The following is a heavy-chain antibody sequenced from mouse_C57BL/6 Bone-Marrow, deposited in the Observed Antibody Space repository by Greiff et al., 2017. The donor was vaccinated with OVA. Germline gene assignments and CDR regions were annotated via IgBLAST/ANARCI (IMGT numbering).Heavy chain of an antibody. Sequence: EVKLMESGGGLVKPGGSLKLSCAASGFTFSDYGMHWVRQAPEKGLEWVAYISSGSSTIYYADTVKGRFTISRDNAKNTLFLQMTRLRSEDTAMYYCARGNYYGSSRYWYFDVWGTGTTVTVSS. J-gene: IGHJ1*03. D-gene: IGHD1-1*01. CDR2: ISSGSSTI. V-gene: IGHV5-17*01. CDR3: ARGNYYGSSRYWYFDV. CDR1: GFTFSDYG.